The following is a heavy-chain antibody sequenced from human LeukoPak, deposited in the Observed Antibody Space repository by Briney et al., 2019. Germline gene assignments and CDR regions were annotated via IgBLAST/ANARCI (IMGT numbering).Heavy chain of an antibody. J-gene: IGHJ6*02. D-gene: IGHD4-17*01. Sequence: PSETLSLTCAVSGGSISSNNWWSWVRQPPGKGLEWIGEIYHGGSTNYNPSLKSRVTISVDKSKNQFSLKLSSVTAADTAVYYCARRRLYGDHDGGTYYYYDLDVWGQGTTVTVSS. V-gene: IGHV4-4*02. CDR2: IYHGGST. CDR1: GGSISSNNW. CDR3: ARRRLYGDHDGGTYYYYDLDV.